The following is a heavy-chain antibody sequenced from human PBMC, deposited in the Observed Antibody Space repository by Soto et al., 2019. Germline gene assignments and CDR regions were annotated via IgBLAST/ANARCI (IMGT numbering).Heavy chain of an antibody. CDR2: ISGSGGST. CDR3: AKEVGYCSSTSCYLYYYYGMDV. D-gene: IGHD2-2*01. CDR1: GFTFSSYA. Sequence: GGSLRLSCAASGFTFSSYAMSWVRQAPGKWLEWVSAISGSGGSTYYADSVKGRFTISRDNSKNTLYLQMNSLRAEDTAVYYCAKEVGYCSSTSCYLYYYYGMDVWGQGXTVTVYS. J-gene: IGHJ6*02. V-gene: IGHV3-23*01.